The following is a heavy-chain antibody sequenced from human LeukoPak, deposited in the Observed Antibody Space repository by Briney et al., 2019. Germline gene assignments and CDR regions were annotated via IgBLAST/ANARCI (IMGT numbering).Heavy chain of an antibody. CDR2: ISSSSSYI. Sequence: PGGSLRLSCAASGFTFSSYSMNWARQAPGKGLEWVSSISSSSSYIYYADSVKGRFTISRDNAKNSLYLQMNSLRAEDTAVYYCAREQDTYYYDSSGHDAFDIWGQGTMVTVSS. D-gene: IGHD3-22*01. V-gene: IGHV3-21*01. J-gene: IGHJ3*02. CDR3: AREQDTYYYDSSGHDAFDI. CDR1: GFTFSSYS.